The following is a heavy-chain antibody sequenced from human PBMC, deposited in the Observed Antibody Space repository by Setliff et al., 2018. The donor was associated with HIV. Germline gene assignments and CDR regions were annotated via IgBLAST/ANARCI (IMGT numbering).Heavy chain of an antibody. J-gene: IGHJ3*02. CDR1: GGSIRSGPYY. D-gene: IGHD3-9*01. CDR2: IYTSGST. Sequence: PSETLSLTCTVSGGSIRSGPYYWSWIRQPAGKGLEWIGQIYTSGSTNYNPSLKSRVTISVDTSKNQFSLKLSSVTAADTAVYSCARGQSYYDILNGRAFDALDIWGQGTKVTVSS. CDR3: ARGQSYYDILNGRAFDALDI. V-gene: IGHV4-61*09.